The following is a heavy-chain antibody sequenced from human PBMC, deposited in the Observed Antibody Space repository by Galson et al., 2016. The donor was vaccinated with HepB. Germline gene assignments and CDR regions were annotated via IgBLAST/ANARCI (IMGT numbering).Heavy chain of an antibody. V-gene: IGHV3-53*01. CDR1: GVPVSDNS. D-gene: IGHD3-16*01. CDR2: LYTDGTT. CDR3: ARGRDVPDY. J-gene: IGHJ4*02. Sequence: SLRLSCAASGVPVSDNSMTWVRQAPGKGLEWVSVLYTDGTTYYADSVRGRFAISRDNSKNTLYLQMYSLRPEDTAVYYCARGRDVPDYWGQGTLVTVST.